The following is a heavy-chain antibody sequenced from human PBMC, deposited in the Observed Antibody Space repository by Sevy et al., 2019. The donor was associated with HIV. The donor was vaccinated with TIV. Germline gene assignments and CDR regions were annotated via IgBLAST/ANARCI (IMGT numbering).Heavy chain of an antibody. J-gene: IGHJ6*02. CDR3: AKELWRLDIVVVVAATSPVVYYYGMDV. CDR1: GFTFSSYG. Sequence: GGSLRLSCAASGFTFSSYGMHWVRQAPGKGLEWVAVISYDGSNKYYADSVKGRFTISRDNSKNTLYLQMNSLRAEDTAVYYCAKELWRLDIVVVVAATSPVVYYYGMDVWGQGTTVTVSS. CDR2: ISYDGSNK. V-gene: IGHV3-30*18. D-gene: IGHD2-15*01.